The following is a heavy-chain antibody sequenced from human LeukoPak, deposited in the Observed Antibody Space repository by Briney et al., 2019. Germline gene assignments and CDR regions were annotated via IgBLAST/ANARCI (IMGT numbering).Heavy chain of an antibody. CDR2: MKQDGSEK. Sequence: GGSLRLSCAASGFTFSTYWMSWVRQAPGKGLEWVANMKQDGSEKYYVDSVKGRFTISRGNDKNSLYLQMNSLRAEDTAVYYCASGGGWALGSLWGQGTLVTVSS. CDR1: GFTFSTYW. V-gene: IGHV3-7*05. J-gene: IGHJ4*02. CDR3: ASGGGWALGSL. D-gene: IGHD6-19*01.